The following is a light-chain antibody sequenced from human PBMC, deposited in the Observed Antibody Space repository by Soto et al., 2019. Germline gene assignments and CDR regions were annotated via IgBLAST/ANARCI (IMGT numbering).Light chain of an antibody. J-gene: IGKJ1*01. V-gene: IGKV3-20*01. Sequence: EIVLTQSPGTLSLSPGERATLSCRASQSVSSSYLAWYQQKPDQAPRLLIYGASSRATAIPDRFSGSGSGTDFTLTISRLEPEDFAMYYCQQYGSSPGTFGQGTKVEIK. CDR1: QSVSSSY. CDR2: GAS. CDR3: QQYGSSPGT.